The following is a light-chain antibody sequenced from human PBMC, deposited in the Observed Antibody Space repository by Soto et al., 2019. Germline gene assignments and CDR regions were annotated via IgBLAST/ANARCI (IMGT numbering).Light chain of an antibody. J-gene: IGKJ2*01. CDR3: QQYHNLPPMYT. CDR2: DAS. V-gene: IGKV1-33*01. CDR1: QDISNY. Sequence: DLQMPQSPSSLSASIGDRVIITCQASQDISNYLNWYQQKPGKAHKLLIYDASNMEIGVPSRFSGSGSGTDFTITISSLQPADIATYYYQQYHNLPPMYTFSQGNKLEIK.